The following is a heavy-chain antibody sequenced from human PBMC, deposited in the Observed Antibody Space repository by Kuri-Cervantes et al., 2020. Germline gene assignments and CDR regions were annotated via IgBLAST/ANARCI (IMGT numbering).Heavy chain of an antibody. CDR2: IYYSGRT. CDR3: ARDSRIAAAGTRYYYYYMDV. D-gene: IGHD6-13*01. Sequence: ESLKISCTVPGGSIRSSSYYWGWIRQPPGQGLEWSGDIYYSGRTYYDPSLKSRVTISVDTSKNQFSLKLSSVTAADTAVYYCARDSRIAAAGTRYYYYYMDVWGKGTTVTVSS. CDR1: GGSIRSSSYY. J-gene: IGHJ6*03. V-gene: IGHV4-39*07.